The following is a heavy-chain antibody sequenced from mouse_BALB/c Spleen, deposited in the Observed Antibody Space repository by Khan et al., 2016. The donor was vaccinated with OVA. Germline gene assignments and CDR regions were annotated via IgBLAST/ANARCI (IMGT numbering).Heavy chain of an antibody. CDR1: GFSLTNYG. CDR2: IWSDGTT. D-gene: IGHD2-10*01. V-gene: IGHV2-6-1*01. Sequence: QVQLKESGPGLVVPSQSLSITCTISGFSLTNYGIHWVRQPPGKGLEWLVLIWSDGTTTYNSALKSRLSISKDNSKSQVFLKMNSLQTDDTAMYYCARQPYYHYYLMDYWGQGTSVTVSS. CDR3: ARQPYYHYYLMDY. J-gene: IGHJ4*01.